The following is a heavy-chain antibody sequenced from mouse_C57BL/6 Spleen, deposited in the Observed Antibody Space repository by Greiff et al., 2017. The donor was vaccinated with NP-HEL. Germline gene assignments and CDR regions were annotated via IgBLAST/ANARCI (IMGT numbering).Heavy chain of an antibody. J-gene: IGHJ4*01. V-gene: IGHV1-61*01. CDR2: IYPSDSET. Sequence: QVQLQQSGAELVRPGSSVKLSCKASGYTFTSYWMDWVKQRPGQGLEWIGNIYPSDSETHYNQKFKDKATLTVDKSSSTAYMQLSSLTSEDSAVYYCARGIYYDYDDAMDYWGQGTSVTVSS. D-gene: IGHD2-4*01. CDR1: GYTFTSYW. CDR3: ARGIYYDYDDAMDY.